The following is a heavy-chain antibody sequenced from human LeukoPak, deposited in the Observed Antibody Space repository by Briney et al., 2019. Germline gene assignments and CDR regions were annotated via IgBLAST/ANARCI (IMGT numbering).Heavy chain of an antibody. CDR3: ASPGELGP. CDR2: IIPIFGTA. J-gene: IGHJ5*02. CDR1: GGTFSSYA. Sequence: GASVKVSCKASGGTFSSYAISWVRQAPGQGLEWMGGIIPIFGTANYAQKFQGRVTSTTDESTSTAYMELSSLRSEDTAVYYCASPGELGPWGQGTLVTVSS. D-gene: IGHD1-26*01. V-gene: IGHV1-69*05.